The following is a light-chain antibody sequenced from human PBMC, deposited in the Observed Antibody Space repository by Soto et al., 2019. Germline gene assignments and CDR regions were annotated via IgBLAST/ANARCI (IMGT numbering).Light chain of an antibody. Sequence: QSALTQPPSAPGSPGQSVTISCTGTSSDVGDYKFVSWYQQHPGKAPKLLMYEVNRRPSGVPDRFSGSKSGNTASLTVSGLQAEDEAEYYCSSYAGNNNVVFGGGTKLTVL. CDR2: EVN. J-gene: IGLJ2*01. CDR1: SSDVGDYKF. V-gene: IGLV2-8*01. CDR3: SSYAGNNNVV.